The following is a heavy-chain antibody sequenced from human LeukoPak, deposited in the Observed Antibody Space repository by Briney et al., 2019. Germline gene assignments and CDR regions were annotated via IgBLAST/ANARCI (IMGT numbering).Heavy chain of an antibody. CDR3: ARDSPYYYASGSSGPHYFDY. D-gene: IGHD3-10*01. Sequence: GGSLRLSCAASGFTFSSYAMHWVRQAPGKGLEWVAVISNDGGNTYYADSVKGRFTISRDNSKNTLYLQLNSLRAEDTSVYYCARDSPYYYASGSSGPHYFDYWGQGTLVTVSS. CDR1: GFTFSSYA. J-gene: IGHJ4*02. V-gene: IGHV3-30*01. CDR2: ISNDGGNT.